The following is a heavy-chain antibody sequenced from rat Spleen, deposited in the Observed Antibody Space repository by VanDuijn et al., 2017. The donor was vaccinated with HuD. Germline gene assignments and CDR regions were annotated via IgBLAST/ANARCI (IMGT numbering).Heavy chain of an antibody. J-gene: IGHJ2*01. CDR3: ATDNNYFDY. Sequence: EVQLVESGGGLVQPGRSLKLSCAASGFTFSNYDMAWVRQAPTKGLEWVASITNAAGKVHYPDSVKGRFTISRDTAQNTLYLQVDSLRSEDTATYYCATDNNYFDYWGQGVMVTVSS. D-gene: IGHD1-10*01. V-gene: IGHV5S13*01. CDR1: GFTFSNYD. CDR2: ITNAAGKV.